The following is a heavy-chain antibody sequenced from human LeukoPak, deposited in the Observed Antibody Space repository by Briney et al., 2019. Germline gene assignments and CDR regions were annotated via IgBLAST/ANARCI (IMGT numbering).Heavy chain of an antibody. CDR2: VDPEDGET. CDR3: AIGNLGYCSSTSCYLDY. D-gene: IGHD2-2*01. Sequence: GASVKVSCKASGYTFTDYYMHWVQQAPGKGLEWMGRVDPEDGETIYAEKFQGRVTITADTSTDTAYMELSSLRSDDTAVYYCAIGNLGYCSSTSCYLDYWGQGTLVTVSS. CDR1: GYTFTDYY. V-gene: IGHV1-69-2*01. J-gene: IGHJ4*02.